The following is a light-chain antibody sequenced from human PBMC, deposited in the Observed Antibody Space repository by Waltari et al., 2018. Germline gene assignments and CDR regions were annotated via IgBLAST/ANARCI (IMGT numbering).Light chain of an antibody. V-gene: IGKV6-21*02. CDR1: QSIGGS. Sequence: EIVLTQSPDFQSVTPKEKVTITCRASQSIGGSLHWYQQKPDQSPRLLVKYASQSISGVPSRFSGSGYGTDFTLTINSLETEDAATYYCHQSNILPRTFGRWTKLEIK. CDR3: HQSNILPRT. CDR2: YAS. J-gene: IGKJ2*01.